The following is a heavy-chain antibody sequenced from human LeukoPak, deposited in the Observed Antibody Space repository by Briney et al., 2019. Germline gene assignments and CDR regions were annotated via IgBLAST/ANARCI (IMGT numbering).Heavy chain of an antibody. CDR2: ISSSSSNI. J-gene: IGHJ4*02. CDR3: ARPRSGYYFDY. Sequence: QPGGSLRLSCAASEFTFSSYSMSWVRQAPGKGLEWVSYISSSSSNIYYADSVKGRFTISRDNAKNSLYLQMNSLRAEDTAVYYCARPRSGYYFDYWGQGTLVTVSS. V-gene: IGHV3-48*01. CDR1: EFTFSSYS. D-gene: IGHD3-3*01.